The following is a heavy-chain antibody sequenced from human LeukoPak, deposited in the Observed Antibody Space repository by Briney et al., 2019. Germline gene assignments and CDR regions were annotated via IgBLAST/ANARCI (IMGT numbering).Heavy chain of an antibody. CDR3: ARYYSSGGGTRDAFDI. V-gene: IGHV4-39*01. J-gene: IGHJ3*02. CDR1: GFTFSSYSMN. Sequence: PGGSLRLSCAASGFTFSSYSMNWVRQPPGKGLEWIGSIYYSGSTYYNPSLKSRVTISVDTSKNQFSLKLSSVTAADTAVYYCARYYSSGGGTRDAFDIWGQGTMVTVSS. CDR2: IYYSGST. D-gene: IGHD6-19*01.